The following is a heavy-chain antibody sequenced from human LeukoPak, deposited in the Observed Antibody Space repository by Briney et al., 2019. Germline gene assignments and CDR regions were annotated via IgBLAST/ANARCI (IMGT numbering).Heavy chain of an antibody. J-gene: IGHJ6*02. CDR3: ARVRCSGGSCYLDYYYGMDV. Sequence: PSETLSLTCAVYGESFSGYYWRWLRQPPGKGLEWIGEINHSGSTNYNPSLKSRVTISVDTSKNQFSLKLSSVTAADTAVYYCARVRCSGGSCYLDYYYGMDVWGQGTTVTVSS. D-gene: IGHD2-15*01. CDR1: GESFSGYY. CDR2: INHSGST. V-gene: IGHV4-34*01.